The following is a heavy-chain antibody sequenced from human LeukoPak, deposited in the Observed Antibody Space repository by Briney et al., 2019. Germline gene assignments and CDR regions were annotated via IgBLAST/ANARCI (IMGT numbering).Heavy chain of an antibody. CDR1: RFTFTSYW. CDR2: IKEDGSEK. V-gene: IGHV3-7*04. D-gene: IGHD6-6*01. J-gene: IGHJ4*02. CDR3: ARAHDLVRC. Sequence: GGSLRLSCAASRFTFTSYWMSWVRQAPGMGLEWVANIKEDGSEKNYVDSVKGRFTISRDNAKNSLYLQMNSLRAEDTAVYYCARAHDLVRCWGQGTLVTVSS.